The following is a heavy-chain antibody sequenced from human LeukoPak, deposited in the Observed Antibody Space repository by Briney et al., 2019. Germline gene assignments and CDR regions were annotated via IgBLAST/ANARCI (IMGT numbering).Heavy chain of an antibody. J-gene: IGHJ4*02. CDR1: GYTFTGYY. CDR2: INPNSGGT. D-gene: IGHD3-22*01. V-gene: IGHV1-2*02. Sequence: ASVKVPCKASGYTFTGYYMHWVRQAPGQGLEWMGWINPNSGGTNYAQKFQGRVTMTRDTSISTAYMELSRLRSDDTAVYYCAKMRATYYYDDNFDYWGQGTLVTVSS. CDR3: AKMRATYYYDDNFDY.